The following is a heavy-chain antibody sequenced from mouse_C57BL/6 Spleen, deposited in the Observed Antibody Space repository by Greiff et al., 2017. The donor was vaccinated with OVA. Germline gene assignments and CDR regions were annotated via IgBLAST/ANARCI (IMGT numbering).Heavy chain of an antibody. Sequence: EVQLQQSGAELVRPGASVKLSCTASGFNIKDDYMHWVKQRPEQGLEWIGWIDPENGDTEYASKFQGKATITADTSSNTAYLQLSSLTSEDTAVYYCTSGGIYYGNFFAYWGQGTLVTVSA. V-gene: IGHV14-4*01. D-gene: IGHD2-1*01. CDR1: GFNIKDDY. CDR2: IDPENGDT. CDR3: TSGGIYYGNFFAY. J-gene: IGHJ3*01.